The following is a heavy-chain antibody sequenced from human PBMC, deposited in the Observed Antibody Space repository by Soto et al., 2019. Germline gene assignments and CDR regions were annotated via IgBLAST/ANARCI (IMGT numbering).Heavy chain of an antibody. Sequence: SVKVSCKASGGTFSSYTISWVRQAPGQGLEWMGRIIPILGIANYAQKFQGRVTITADTSTDTAYMELSSLRSEDTAVYYCATGPATNDYYYGMDVWGQGTTVTVSS. J-gene: IGHJ6*02. CDR1: GGTFSSYT. CDR2: IIPILGIA. CDR3: ATGPATNDYYYGMDV. V-gene: IGHV1-69*02. D-gene: IGHD5-12*01.